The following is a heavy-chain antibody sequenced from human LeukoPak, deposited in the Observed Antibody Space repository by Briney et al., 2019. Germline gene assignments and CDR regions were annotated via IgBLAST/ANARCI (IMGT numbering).Heavy chain of an antibody. CDR2: IYYSGST. Sequence: KPSETLSLTCTVSGGSISSYYWSWIRQPPGKGLEWIGYIYYSGSTYYNPSLKSRVTISVDTSKNQFSLKLSSVTAADTAVYYCARAAYYYDSSGYYPDAFDIWGQGTMVTVSS. V-gene: IGHV4-30-4*08. D-gene: IGHD3-22*01. CDR1: GGSISSYY. J-gene: IGHJ3*02. CDR3: ARAAYYYDSSGYYPDAFDI.